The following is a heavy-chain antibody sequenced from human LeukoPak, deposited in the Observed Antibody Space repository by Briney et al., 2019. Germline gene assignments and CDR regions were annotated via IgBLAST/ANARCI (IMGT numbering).Heavy chain of an antibody. CDR3: ARGDTYYDFWSGYSHYYYYMDV. V-gene: IGHV1-18*01. D-gene: IGHD3-3*01. CDR1: GYTFTSYG. CDR2: ISAYNGNT. J-gene: IGHJ6*03. Sequence: ASVKVSCKASGYTFTSYGISWVRQAPGQGLEWMGWISAYNGNTNYAQKFQGRVTMTRNTSISTAYMELSSLRSEDTAVYYCARGDTYYDFWSGYSHYYYYMDVWGKGTTVTVSS.